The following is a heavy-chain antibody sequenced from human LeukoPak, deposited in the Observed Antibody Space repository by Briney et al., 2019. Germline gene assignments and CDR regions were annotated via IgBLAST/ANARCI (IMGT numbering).Heavy chain of an antibody. V-gene: IGHV3-64*04. CDR1: GFPFSSYA. J-gene: IGHJ4*02. CDR3: ARAQTGTRARGPFDY. Sequence: GGSLRLSCSASGFPFSSYAMHWVRQAPGKGLEYVSAISDSGGSTYYADSVKGRFTISRDNSKNTLYLQMSSLRSEDTAVYYCARAQTGTRARGPFDYWGQGTLVTVSS. CDR2: ISDSGGST. D-gene: IGHD1-1*01.